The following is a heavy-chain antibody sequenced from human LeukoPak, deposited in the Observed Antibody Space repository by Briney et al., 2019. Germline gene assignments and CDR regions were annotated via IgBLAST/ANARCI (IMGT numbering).Heavy chain of an antibody. CDR3: ARDRGESAYDFWSGYTTDVGIDY. J-gene: IGHJ4*02. D-gene: IGHD3-3*01. CDR2: ISSSSSYI. CDR1: GFTFSSYS. Sequence: GGSLRLSCAASGFTFSSYSMNWVRQAPGKGLEWVSSISSSSSYIYYADSVKGRFTISRDNAKNSLYLQMNSLRAEDTAVYYCARDRGESAYDFWSGYTTDVGIDYWGQGTLVTVSS. V-gene: IGHV3-21*01.